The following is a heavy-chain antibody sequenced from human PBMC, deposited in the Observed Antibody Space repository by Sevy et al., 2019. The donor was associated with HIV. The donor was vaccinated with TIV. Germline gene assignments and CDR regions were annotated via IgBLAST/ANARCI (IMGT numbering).Heavy chain of an antibody. CDR3: AKDGLDYGSGSYYGAFDI. Sequence: GGYLRLSCAASGFTFSSYAMSWVRQAPGKGLEWVSAISGSGGSTYYADSVKGRFTISRDNSKNTLYLQMNSLRAEDTAVYYCAKDGLDYGSGSYYGAFDIWGQGTMVTVSS. J-gene: IGHJ3*02. CDR1: GFTFSSYA. CDR2: ISGSGGST. D-gene: IGHD3-10*01. V-gene: IGHV3-23*01.